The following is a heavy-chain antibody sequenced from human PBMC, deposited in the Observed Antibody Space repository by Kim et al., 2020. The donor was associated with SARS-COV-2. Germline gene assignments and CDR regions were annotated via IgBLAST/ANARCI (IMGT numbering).Heavy chain of an antibody. V-gene: IGHV3-23*01. D-gene: IGHD3-10*01. CDR1: GFTFSSYA. Sequence: GGSLRLSCAASGFTFSSYAMSWVRQAPGKGLEWVSAISGSSGSKYYADSVKGRFTISRDNSKNTLYLQMNSLRAEDTAVYYCAKPLSDLSFGEFDYWGQGTLVTVSS. CDR3: AKPLSDLSFGEFDY. J-gene: IGHJ4*02. CDR2: ISGSSGSK.